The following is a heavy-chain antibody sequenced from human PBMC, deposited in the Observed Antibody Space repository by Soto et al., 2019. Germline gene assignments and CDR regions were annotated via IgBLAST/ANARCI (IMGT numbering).Heavy chain of an antibody. Sequence: QVQLVQSGAEVKKPGASVKVSCKASGYTFTSYAMHWVRQAPGQRLEWMGWINAGNGNTKYSQKFQGRVTITRHTTASTANMELSSLRSEATAVYYCARVVVPAAMQGLGQQNWFDPWGQGTLVTVSS. D-gene: IGHD2-2*01. CDR1: GYTFTSYA. J-gene: IGHJ5*02. V-gene: IGHV1-3*01. CDR2: INAGNGNT. CDR3: ARVVVPAAMQGLGQQNWFDP.